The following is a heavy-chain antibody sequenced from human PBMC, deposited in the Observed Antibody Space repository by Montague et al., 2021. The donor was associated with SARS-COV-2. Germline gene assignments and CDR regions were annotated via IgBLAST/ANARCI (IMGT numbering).Heavy chain of an antibody. CDR2: IYYSGST. CDR1: GGSISSSSYY. Sequence: SETLSLTCTVSGGSISSSSYYWGWIRQPPGKGLEWIGSIYYSGSTYYNPSLKSRVTISVDTSKNQFPLKLSSVTAADTAVYYCARFPTSYYYDSKGAPATHDAFDIWGQGTMVTVSS. J-gene: IGHJ3*02. D-gene: IGHD3-22*01. CDR3: ARFPTSYYYDSKGAPATHDAFDI. V-gene: IGHV4-39*01.